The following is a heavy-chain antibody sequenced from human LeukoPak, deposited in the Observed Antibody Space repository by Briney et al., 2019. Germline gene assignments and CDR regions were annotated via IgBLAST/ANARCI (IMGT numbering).Heavy chain of an antibody. CDR2: IYPGDPDT. CDR1: GYSFTNYW. Sequence: GESLKISCKGSGYSFTNYWIGWVRQIPGKGLEWMGIIYPGDPDTRYSPSFQGQVTISADKSISTAYLQWGSLKASDTAIYYCARHGTDSGHFDFWGQGTLVTVSS. D-gene: IGHD1-1*01. CDR3: ARHGTDSGHFDF. J-gene: IGHJ4*02. V-gene: IGHV5-51*01.